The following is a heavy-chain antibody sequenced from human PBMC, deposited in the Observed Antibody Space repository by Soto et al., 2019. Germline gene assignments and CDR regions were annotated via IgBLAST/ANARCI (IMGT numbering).Heavy chain of an antibody. Sequence: SLRLSCAASGFTFSSYSMNWVRQAPGKGLEWVSSIRTSSSYMYYADSVKGRFTISRDNAKNSLYLQMNSLRAEDTAVYYCARDRIGDTAIDYWGQGTLVTVSS. CDR1: GFTFSSYS. D-gene: IGHD5-18*01. CDR3: ARDRIGDTAIDY. J-gene: IGHJ4*02. V-gene: IGHV3-21*01. CDR2: IRTSSSYM.